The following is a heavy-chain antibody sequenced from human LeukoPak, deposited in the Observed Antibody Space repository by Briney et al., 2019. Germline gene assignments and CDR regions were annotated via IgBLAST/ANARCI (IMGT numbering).Heavy chain of an antibody. D-gene: IGHD3-22*01. CDR3: ARNLPYYYDSSIDY. J-gene: IGHJ4*02. CDR2: IIPNSGGT. CDR1: GYTFTGFY. Sequence: GASVKVSCKASGYTFTGFYMHWVRQAPGQGLEWMGWIIPNSGGTNYAQKFQGRVAMTRDTSVRTAYMELSRLRSDDTAVYYCARNLPYYYDSSIDYWGQGTLVTVSS. V-gene: IGHV1-2*02.